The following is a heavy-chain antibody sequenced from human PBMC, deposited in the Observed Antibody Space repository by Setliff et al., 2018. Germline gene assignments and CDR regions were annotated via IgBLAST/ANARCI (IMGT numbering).Heavy chain of an antibody. CDR2: IHAGSSNT. J-gene: IGHJ4*02. D-gene: IGHD3-10*01. CDR1: GYSFSSNA. CDR3: ARVDYYGSGNYYDH. Sequence: ASVKVSCKASGYSFSSNAFHWVRQAPGQTLEWMGWIHAGSSNTLYSQRFQDRITISRDTSATTVHMELSSLRSDDTAVYYCARVDYYGSGNYYDHWGQGTLVTVSS. V-gene: IGHV1-3*01.